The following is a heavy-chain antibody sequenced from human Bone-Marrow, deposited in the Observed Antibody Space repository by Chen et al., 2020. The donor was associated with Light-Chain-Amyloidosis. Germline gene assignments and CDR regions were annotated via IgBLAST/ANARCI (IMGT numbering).Heavy chain of an antibody. D-gene: IGHD3-9*01. Sequence: EVQLVESGCCLIHPWGSIRLSCAASGSTVSGIYMAWVRQAPGKGVNLISFIFTDCRTNYADSVTGRFTMSRDTSQNTLFLQMNNLRAEDTAIYYCARESRDAFWTGEGFDPWGQGTLVTVSS. CDR2: IFTDCRT. CDR1: GSTVSGIY. CDR3: ARESRDAFWTGEGFDP. V-gene: IGHV3-53*01. J-gene: IGHJ5*02.